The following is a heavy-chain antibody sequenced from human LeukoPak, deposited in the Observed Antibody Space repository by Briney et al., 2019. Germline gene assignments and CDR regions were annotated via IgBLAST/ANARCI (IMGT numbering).Heavy chain of an antibody. Sequence: PSETLSLTCTVSGGSISSGSYYWSWIRQPAGKGLEWIGRIYTSGSTNYNPSLKSRVTISVDTSKNQFSLKLSSVTAADTAVYYCARRPMYYYDSSGAFDIWGQGTMVTVSS. V-gene: IGHV4-61*02. J-gene: IGHJ3*02. CDR1: GGSISSGSYY. CDR2: IYTSGST. CDR3: ARRPMYYYDSSGAFDI. D-gene: IGHD3-22*01.